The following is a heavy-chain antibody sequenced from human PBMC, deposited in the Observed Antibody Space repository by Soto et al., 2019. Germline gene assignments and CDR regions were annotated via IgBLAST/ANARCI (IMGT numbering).Heavy chain of an antibody. CDR2: ISGSGGST. V-gene: IGHV3-23*01. Sequence: EVQLLESGGGLVQPGGSLRLSCAASGFTFSSYAMSWVRQAPGKGLEWVSGISGSGGSTYYADTVKGRLTISRDNSKNTLYLQMNSPRAEDTAIYYCAKDQRRGEFVLPVYAIVGEFDYLGQGALVTVSS. J-gene: IGHJ4*02. CDR1: GFTFSSYA. D-gene: IGHD2-8*01. CDR3: AKDQRRGEFVLPVYAIVGEFDY.